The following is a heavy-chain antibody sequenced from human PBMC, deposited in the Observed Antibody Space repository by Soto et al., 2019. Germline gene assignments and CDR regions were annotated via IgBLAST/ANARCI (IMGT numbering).Heavy chain of an antibody. Sequence: SETLSLTCAVDGGSFSGSYWNWIRQPPGKGLEWIGEINQSGSTNYNPSLKSRVTISVDTSKNQFSLKLSSVTAADSAVYYCARVVGSSGWYYGSFDIWGPGTMVTVSS. J-gene: IGHJ3*02. CDR3: ARVVGSSGWYYGSFDI. CDR1: GGSFSGSY. V-gene: IGHV4-34*01. D-gene: IGHD6-19*01. CDR2: INQSGST.